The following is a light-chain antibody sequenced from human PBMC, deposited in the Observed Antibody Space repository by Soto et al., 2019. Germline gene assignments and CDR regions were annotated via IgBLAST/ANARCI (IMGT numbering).Light chain of an antibody. Sequence: SPGQRVTISCSGSSSNIGRNTVNWYQQLPGTAPKLLIFSDDQRPSGVPDRFSGSKSGTSASLAISGLQSEDEADYYCASWDDSLNGLYVFGTGTKVTVL. CDR2: SDD. V-gene: IGLV1-44*01. CDR1: SSNIGRNT. CDR3: ASWDDSLNGLYV. J-gene: IGLJ1*01.